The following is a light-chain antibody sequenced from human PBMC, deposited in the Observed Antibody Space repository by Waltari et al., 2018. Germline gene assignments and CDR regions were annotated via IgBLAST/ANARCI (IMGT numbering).Light chain of an antibody. CDR1: TRDVGAYNY. CDR2: DVS. J-gene: IGLJ2*01. Sequence: QSALTQPAAVSGSAGQSITISCTGTTRDVGAYNYVSWYQQHPGKAPRLMIFDVSNPPSGVSNRFSGSKSGNTASLTISGLQAEDEADYYCNSYTSSSTLLFGGGTRLTVL. V-gene: IGLV2-14*03. CDR3: NSYTSSSTLL.